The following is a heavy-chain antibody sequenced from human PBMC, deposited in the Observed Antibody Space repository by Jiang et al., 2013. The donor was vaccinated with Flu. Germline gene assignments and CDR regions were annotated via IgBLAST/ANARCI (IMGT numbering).Heavy chain of an antibody. D-gene: IGHD6-19*01. CDR3: AREYRIAVADAFDI. CDR1: GDNVSSNIAA. CDR2: TYYRSRWYN. V-gene: IGHV6-1*01. J-gene: IGHJ3*02. Sequence: QTLSLTCAISGDNVSSNIAAWHWIRQSPSRGLEWLGRTYYRSRWYNDYAVSVKSRITINPDTSKNQFSLHLSSVTPEDTAVYYCAREYRIAVADAFDIWGQGTMVTVSS.